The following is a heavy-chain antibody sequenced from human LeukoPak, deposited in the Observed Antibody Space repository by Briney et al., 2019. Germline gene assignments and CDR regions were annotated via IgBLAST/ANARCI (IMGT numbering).Heavy chain of an antibody. CDR1: GTYISTYY. D-gene: IGHD2/OR15-2a*01. CDR2: FYSGST. Sequence: SETLSLTCSVSGTYISTYYWSWIRQPPGKGLEGIGYFYSGSTKYTPSPQSRVSISVDTSKNQFALKLTSVTAADSAVYYCTRDLYFVTWGQGALVTVSS. CDR3: TRDLYFVT. J-gene: IGHJ5*02. V-gene: IGHV4-59*01.